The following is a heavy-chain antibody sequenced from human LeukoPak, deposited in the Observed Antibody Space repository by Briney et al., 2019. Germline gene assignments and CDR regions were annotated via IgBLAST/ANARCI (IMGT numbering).Heavy chain of an antibody. J-gene: IGHJ4*02. CDR3: ARGLYSSSSRTPIAVDY. CDR2: IWYDGSNK. D-gene: IGHD6-6*01. Sequence: PGGSLRLSCAASGFTFSSYGMHWVRQAPGKGLEWVAVIWYDGSNKYYADSVKGRFTISRDNSKNTLYLQMNSLGAEDTAVYYCARGLYSSSSRTPIAVDYWGQGTLVTVSS. CDR1: GFTFSSYG. V-gene: IGHV3-33*01.